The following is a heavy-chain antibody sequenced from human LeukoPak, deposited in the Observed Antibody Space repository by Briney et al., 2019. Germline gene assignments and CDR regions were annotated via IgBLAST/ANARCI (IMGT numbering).Heavy chain of an antibody. CDR1: GYSFTSYW. CDR3: ARRGRAIVGATYYFDY. D-gene: IGHD1-26*01. V-gene: IGHV5-51*01. CDR2: IYPGDSDT. Sequence: GESLKISCKGSGYSFTSYWIGWVRQMPGKGLEWMGIIYPGDSDTRYSPSFQGQVTISADKSISTAYLQWSSLKASDTAMYYCARRGRAIVGATYYFDYWGQGTLVTVSS. J-gene: IGHJ4*02.